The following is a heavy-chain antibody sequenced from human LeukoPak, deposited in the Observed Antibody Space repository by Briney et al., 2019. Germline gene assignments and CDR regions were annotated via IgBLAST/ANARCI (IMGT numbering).Heavy chain of an antibody. CDR1: GFTFSSYA. Sequence: HAGGSLRLSCAASGFTFSSYAMSWVRQAPGKGLEWVSAISGSGGSTYYADSVKGRFTISRDNSKNTLYLQMNSLSAEDTAVYYCAKAAALGYCSGGSCYSGYWGQGTLVTVSS. V-gene: IGHV3-23*01. D-gene: IGHD2-15*01. CDR3: AKAAALGYCSGGSCYSGY. CDR2: ISGSGGST. J-gene: IGHJ4*02.